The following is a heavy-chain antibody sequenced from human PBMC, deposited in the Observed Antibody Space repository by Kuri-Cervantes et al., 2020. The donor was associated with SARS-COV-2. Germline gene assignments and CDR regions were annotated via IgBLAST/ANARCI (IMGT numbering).Heavy chain of an antibody. J-gene: IGHJ2*01. CDR1: GGSISSYY. CDR3: AREPYSSGWMEL. CDR2: IHYSGNT. V-gene: IGHV4-59*01. D-gene: IGHD6-19*01. Sequence: GSLRLSCTVPGGSISSYYWSWIRQPPGKGLEWIGYIHYSGNTNYNPSLKSRVTISADTSKNQFSLKLSSVTAADTAVYYCAREPYSSGWMELWGRGTLVTGSS.